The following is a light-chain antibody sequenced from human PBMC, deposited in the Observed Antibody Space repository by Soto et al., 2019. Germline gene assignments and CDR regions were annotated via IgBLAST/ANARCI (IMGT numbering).Light chain of an antibody. CDR1: ESISNY. CDR3: QRRSNWPYT. Sequence: EIVLTQSPASLSLSPGERAILSCRASESISNYLAWYQQKPGQAPRLLISDASNRATGIPARFSGSWSGTDLTLTISSLEPEDSAVYYCQRRSNWPYTFGQGTKREIK. V-gene: IGKV3-11*01. CDR2: DAS. J-gene: IGKJ2*01.